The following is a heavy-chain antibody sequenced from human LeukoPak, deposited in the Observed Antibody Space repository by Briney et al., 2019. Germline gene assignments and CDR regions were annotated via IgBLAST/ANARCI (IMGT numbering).Heavy chain of an antibody. CDR3: ARDLIGYCSGGSCYSSDY. J-gene: IGHJ4*02. D-gene: IGHD2-15*01. CDR2: IIPILDVT. V-gene: IGHV1-69*04. Sequence: SVKVSCKASGGTFSSYAISWVRQAPGQGLEWMGRIIPILDVTDYAQKFQGKVTITADKSASTVYMEVSSLRFEDTAVYYCARDLIGYCSGGSCYSSDYWGQGTLVTVSS. CDR1: GGTFSSYA.